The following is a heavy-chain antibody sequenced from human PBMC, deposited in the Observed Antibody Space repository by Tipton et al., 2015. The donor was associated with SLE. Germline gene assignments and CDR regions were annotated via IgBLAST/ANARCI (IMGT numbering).Heavy chain of an antibody. J-gene: IGHJ1*01. V-gene: IGHV3-23*01. CDR3: VTSHYYDSGSYRHDYFQH. Sequence: GSLRLSCAASGFTFSTYAMSWVRQAPGKGLEWVSDISGSGRATYYADSVTGRFTISRDNSRNTLYLQMNSLRAEDTAVYYCVTSHYYDSGSYRHDYFQHWGQGTLVTVSS. CDR1: GFTFSTYA. D-gene: IGHD3-10*01. CDR2: ISGSGRAT.